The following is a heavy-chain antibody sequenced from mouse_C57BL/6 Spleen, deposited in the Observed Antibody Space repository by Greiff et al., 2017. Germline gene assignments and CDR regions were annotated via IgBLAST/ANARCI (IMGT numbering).Heavy chain of an antibody. CDR1: GYSFTSYY. V-gene: IGHV1-66*01. CDR3: DYYGSSYDWYFDV. CDR2: IYPGSGNT. J-gene: IGHJ1*03. Sequence: QVQLKESGPELVKPGASVKISCKASGYSFTSYYIHWVKQRPGQGLEWIGWIYPGSGNTKYNEKFKGKATLTADTSSSTAYMQLSSLTSEDSAVYYCDYYGSSYDWYFDVWGTGTTVTVSS. D-gene: IGHD1-1*01.